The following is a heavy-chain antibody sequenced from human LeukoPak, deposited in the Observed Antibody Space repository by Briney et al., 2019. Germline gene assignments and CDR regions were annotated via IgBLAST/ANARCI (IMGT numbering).Heavy chain of an antibody. Sequence: SETLSLTCAVYGGSFSGYYWSWIRQPPGKGLEWIGEINHSGSTNYNPSLKSRVTISVDTSKNQFSLKLSSVTAADTAVYYCARHPAAGDCSSTSCPPPGYYYYYYRDVGGKGTTVTVSS. V-gene: IGHV4-34*01. J-gene: IGHJ6*03. D-gene: IGHD2-2*01. CDR1: GGSFSGYY. CDR2: INHSGST. CDR3: ARHPAAGDCSSTSCPPPGYYYYYYRDV.